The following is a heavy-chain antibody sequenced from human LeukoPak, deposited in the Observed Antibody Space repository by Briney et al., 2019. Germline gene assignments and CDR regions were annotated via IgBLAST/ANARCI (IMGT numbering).Heavy chain of an antibody. D-gene: IGHD6-6*01. CDR2: IYSGST. Sequence: GGSLRLSCAASGITVSSDYMSWVRQAPGKGLEWVSIIYSGSTNYADSVNGRFTISRDNSKNTLYLQMNSLRAEDTAVYYCARIGYSSSSTDYWGPGTLVTVSS. J-gene: IGHJ4*02. CDR3: ARIGYSSSSTDY. V-gene: IGHV3-66*01. CDR1: GITVSSDY.